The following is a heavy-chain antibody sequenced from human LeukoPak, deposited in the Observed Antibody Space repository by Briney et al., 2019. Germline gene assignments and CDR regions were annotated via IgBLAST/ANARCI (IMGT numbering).Heavy chain of an antibody. Sequence: KPSETLSLTCTVSGGSISSSSYYWGWIRQPPGKGLEWIGSIYYSGSTYYNPSLKSRVTISVDTSKNQFSLKLSSVTAADTAVYYCAREKLGYCSSTSCHNWFDPWGQGTLVTVSS. CDR1: GGSISSSSYY. CDR3: AREKLGYCSSTSCHNWFDP. J-gene: IGHJ5*02. CDR2: IYYSGST. V-gene: IGHV4-39*02. D-gene: IGHD2-2*01.